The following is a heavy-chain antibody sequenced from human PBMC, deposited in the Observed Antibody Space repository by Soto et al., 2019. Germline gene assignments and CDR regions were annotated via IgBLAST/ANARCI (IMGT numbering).Heavy chain of an antibody. CDR2: IYYSGST. CDR1: GGSISSGDYY. V-gene: IGHV4-30-4*01. J-gene: IGHJ4*02. CDR3: ARGRGYSYGHNFDY. D-gene: IGHD5-18*01. Sequence: SETLSLTCTVSGGSISSGDYYWSWIRQPPGKGLAWIGYIYYSGSTYYNPSLKSRVTISVDTSKNQFSLKLSSVTAADTAVYYCARGRGYSYGHNFDYWGQGTLVTVSS.